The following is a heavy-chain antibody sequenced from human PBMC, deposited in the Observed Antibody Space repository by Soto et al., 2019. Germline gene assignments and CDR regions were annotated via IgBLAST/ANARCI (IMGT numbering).Heavy chain of an antibody. J-gene: IGHJ3*02. CDR3: ARLLSSGDPIGAFDI. V-gene: IGHV4-31*03. CDR1: GGSISSGGYC. CDR2: IYYSGST. Sequence: QVQLQESGPGLVKPSQTLSLTCTVSGGSISSGGYCWSWIRQHPGKGLEWIGYIYYSGSTYYNPSLKSRVTISVDTSKNQFSLKLSSVTAADTAVYYCARLLSSGDPIGAFDIWGQGTMVTVSS. D-gene: IGHD3-10*01.